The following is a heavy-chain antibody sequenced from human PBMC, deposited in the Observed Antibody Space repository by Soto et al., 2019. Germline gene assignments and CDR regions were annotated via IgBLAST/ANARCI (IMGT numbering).Heavy chain of an antibody. V-gene: IGHV3-30-3*01. CDR3: VLRATVCYYDVDV. D-gene: IGHD1-26*01. CDR1: CFPVRSYN. Sequence: GGSLICSFAVSCFPVRSYNMHWVRQGTGKGLEWVAFTSDDGSNNYYPDSGLSRFTISTDNSKNLLYLQMNSLRTEDAAVYYCVLRATVCYYDVDVWGQGTTVTVS. CDR2: TSDDGSNN. J-gene: IGHJ6*02.